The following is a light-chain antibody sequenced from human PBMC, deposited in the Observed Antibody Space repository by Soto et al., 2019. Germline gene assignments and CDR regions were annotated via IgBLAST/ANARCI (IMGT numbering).Light chain of an antibody. CDR2: YAS. Sequence: DIVLTQSPATLSLSPGERATLSCRASQSVSSYLAWYQQKPGQAPRLLIYYASNRATGIPARLSDSGSRTDFTPTISSLDAENFAIYYCQQRSNGHPVTVGGGTKVEIK. CDR1: QSVSSY. CDR3: QQRSNGHPVT. V-gene: IGKV3-11*01. J-gene: IGKJ4*01.